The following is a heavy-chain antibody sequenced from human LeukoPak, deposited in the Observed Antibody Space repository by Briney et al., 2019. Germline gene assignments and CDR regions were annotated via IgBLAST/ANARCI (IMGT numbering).Heavy chain of an antibody. CDR2: IDTNSGGT. J-gene: IGHJ4*02. CDR1: GYTFTGYY. Sequence: ASVKVTCKASGYTFTGYYMHRVRHGPAQGLEWMGWIDTNSGGTNYAQKFQGRVTMTRDTSISTAYMELSRLRSDDTAVYYCARVAVAALDYWGQGTLVTVSS. D-gene: IGHD6-19*01. V-gene: IGHV1-2*02. CDR3: ARVAVAALDY.